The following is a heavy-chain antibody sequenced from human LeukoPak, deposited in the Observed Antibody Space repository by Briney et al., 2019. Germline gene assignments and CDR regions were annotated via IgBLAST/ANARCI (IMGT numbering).Heavy chain of an antibody. Sequence: ASVKVSCKASGGTFSSYAISWVRQAPGQGLEWMGGIIPIFGTANYAQKFQGRVTITADESTSTAYMELSSLRSEDTAVYYCARNHGRCSSTSCYAGTQYFDYWGQGTLVTVSS. CDR1: GGTFSSYA. CDR3: ARNHGRCSSTSCYAGTQYFDY. CDR2: IIPIFGTA. V-gene: IGHV1-69*13. D-gene: IGHD2-2*01. J-gene: IGHJ4*02.